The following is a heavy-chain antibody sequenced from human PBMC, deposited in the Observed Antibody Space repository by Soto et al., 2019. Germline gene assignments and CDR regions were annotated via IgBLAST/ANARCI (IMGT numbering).Heavy chain of an antibody. CDR2: ITWNSAHT. Sequence: EVQLVESGGGLVQPGRSLRLACAASGFTFDAYAMSWVRQAPGKGLEWLSLITWNSAHTAYADSVEGRFTISRDNAKNSLYLQMSSLRPEDTGLYYCAKAGYVRGYSDYIDFWGQGTLVTVSS. CDR1: GFTFDAYA. CDR3: AKAGYVRGYSDYIDF. J-gene: IGHJ4*02. V-gene: IGHV3-9*01. D-gene: IGHD5-18*01.